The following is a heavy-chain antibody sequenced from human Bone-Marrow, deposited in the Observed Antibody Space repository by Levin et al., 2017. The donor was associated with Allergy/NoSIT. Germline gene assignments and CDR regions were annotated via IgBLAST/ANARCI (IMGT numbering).Heavy chain of an antibody. CDR1: GDSISSSSYY. CDR3: ARHALYCSGGRCYCWFDP. Sequence: KASETLSLTCTVSGDSISSSSYYWGWIRQPPGKGLEWIGNIYYSGDTQYNPSLKSRVTISVDMSKNQFSLKLSSVTAADTAVYYCARHALYCSGGRCYCWFDPWGQGTLITVSS. D-gene: IGHD2-15*01. V-gene: IGHV4-39*01. CDR2: IYYSGDT. J-gene: IGHJ5*02.